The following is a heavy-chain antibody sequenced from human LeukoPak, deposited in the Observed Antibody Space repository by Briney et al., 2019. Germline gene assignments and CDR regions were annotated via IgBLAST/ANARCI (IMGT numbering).Heavy chain of an antibody. J-gene: IGHJ6*02. D-gene: IGHD2-2*01. V-gene: IGHV4-31*03. CDR1: GGSISSGGYY. CDR3: ARDPGVVVVPAAIYYYYYGMDV. CDR2: IYYSGST. Sequence: SETLSLTCTVSGGSISSGGYYWSWIRQHPGKGLEWIGYIYYSGSTYYNPSLKSRVTVSVDTSKNQFSLKLSSVTAADTAVYYCARDPGVVVVPAAIYYYYYGMDVWGQGTTVTVSS.